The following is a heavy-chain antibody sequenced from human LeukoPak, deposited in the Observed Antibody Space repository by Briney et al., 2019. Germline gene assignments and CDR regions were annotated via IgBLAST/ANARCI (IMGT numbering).Heavy chain of an antibody. CDR3: ARSDWFRGEGTPT. CDR1: GGSISSSSYY. CDR2: IYYSGST. J-gene: IGHJ5*02. Sequence: PSETLSLTCTVSGGSISSSSYYWGWIRQPPGKGLEWIGTIYYSGSTYYNPSLKSRVTISVDTSKNQFSLKLRSVTAADTAVYYCARSDWFRGEGTPTWGQGTLATVSS. V-gene: IGHV4-39*01. D-gene: IGHD3-9*01.